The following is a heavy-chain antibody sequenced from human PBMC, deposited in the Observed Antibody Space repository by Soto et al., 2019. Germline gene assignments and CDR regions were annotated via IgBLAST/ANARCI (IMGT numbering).Heavy chain of an antibody. Sequence: ASVKVSCKASGYTFTSYGISWVRQAPGQGLEWMGWISAYNGNTNYAQKLQGRVTMTTDTSTSTAYMELRSLRSDDTAVYYCARDHGGDYRDAFDIWGQGTIVTVSS. J-gene: IGHJ3*02. D-gene: IGHD4-17*01. CDR3: ARDHGGDYRDAFDI. CDR1: GYTFTSYG. V-gene: IGHV1-18*01. CDR2: ISAYNGNT.